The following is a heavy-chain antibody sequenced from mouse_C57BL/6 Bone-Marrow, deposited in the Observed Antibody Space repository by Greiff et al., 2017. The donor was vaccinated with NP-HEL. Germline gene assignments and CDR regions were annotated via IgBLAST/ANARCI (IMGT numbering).Heavy chain of an antibody. CDR2: IWPGGGA. Sequence: QVQLKESGPGLVAPSQSLSITCTVSGFSLTSYAISWVRQPPGKGLEWLGVIWPGGGANYYSALKSKLSISKDNSKSQVFLKMNSLQTDDTARYYCARVGYYGSSVYFDYWGQGTTLTVSA. J-gene: IGHJ2*01. CDR1: GFSLTSYA. CDR3: ARVGYYGSSVYFDY. V-gene: IGHV2-9-1*01. D-gene: IGHD1-1*01.